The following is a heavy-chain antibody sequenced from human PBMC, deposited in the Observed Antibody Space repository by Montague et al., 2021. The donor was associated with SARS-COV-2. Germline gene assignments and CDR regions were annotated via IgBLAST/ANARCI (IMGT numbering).Heavy chain of an antibody. CDR3: AKVRQMVGIYDVFDI. CDR2: ISDRGGAA. CDR1: GFTFSAYA. Sequence: SLRLSCAASGFTFSAYAMNWVRQAPGEGLEWVSAISDRGGAAYYADSVRGRFTNSRDNSNNTLYLQMNSLRGEDTAIYYCAKVRQMVGIYDVFDIWGQGTIVIVSS. V-gene: IGHV3-23*01. D-gene: IGHD2-21*01. J-gene: IGHJ3*02.